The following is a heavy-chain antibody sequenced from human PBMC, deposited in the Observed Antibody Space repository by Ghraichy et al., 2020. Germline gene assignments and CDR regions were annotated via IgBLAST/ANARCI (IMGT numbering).Heavy chain of an antibody. J-gene: IGHJ3*02. V-gene: IGHV1-18*01. CDR3: ARDNNANFWSGFYGDAFDI. Sequence: ASVKVSCKASGYTFTSYGISWVRQAPGQGLEWMGWISAYNGNTNYAQKLQGRVTMTTDTSTSTAYMELRSLRSDDTAVYYCARDNNANFWSGFYGDAFDIWGQGTMVTVSS. CDR1: GYTFTSYG. CDR2: ISAYNGNT. D-gene: IGHD3-3*01.